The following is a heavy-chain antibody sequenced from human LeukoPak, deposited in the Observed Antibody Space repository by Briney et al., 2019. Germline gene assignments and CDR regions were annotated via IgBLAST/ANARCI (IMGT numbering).Heavy chain of an antibody. D-gene: IGHD6-13*01. J-gene: IGHJ6*03. Sequence: SVKVSCKTSGGTFSSYAITWVRQAPGQGLEWMGGIIPIFGTTNYAQKFQDRVTITADKSTSTAYMKLSSLRSEDTAVYYCARVVGLTGYSSNWYSGYYYYMDVWGKGTTVTVSS. CDR2: IIPIFGTT. V-gene: IGHV1-69*06. CDR3: ARVVGLTGYSSNWYSGYYYYMDV. CDR1: GGTFSSYA.